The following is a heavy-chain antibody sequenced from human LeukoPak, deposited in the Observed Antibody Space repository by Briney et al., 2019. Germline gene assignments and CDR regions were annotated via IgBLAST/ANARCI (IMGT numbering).Heavy chain of an antibody. V-gene: IGHV4-59*01. D-gene: IGHD3-22*01. Sequence: SETLSLTCTVSGGSISSYYWSWIRQPPGKGLEWIGYIYYSGSTNYNPSLRSRVTISVDTSKNQFSLDLRSVTAADAAVYYCARGPHYHDSSGYSPSYSYAMDVWGQGTTVTVSS. CDR3: ARGPHYHDSSGYSPSYSYAMDV. CDR2: IYYSGST. J-gene: IGHJ6*02. CDR1: GGSISSYY.